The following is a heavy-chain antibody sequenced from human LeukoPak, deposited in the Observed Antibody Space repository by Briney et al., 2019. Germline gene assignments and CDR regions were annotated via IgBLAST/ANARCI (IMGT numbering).Heavy chain of an antibody. CDR3: VKEGTVTLDY. CDR2: ISISGDFI. Sequence: GGSLRLSCAASGFTFSSYNMKWVRQAPGRGLECVSSISISGDFIYYADSVEGRFTISRDKAKNSLYLQMNSLRAEDTAVYYCVKEGTVTLDYWGQGTLVTVSS. CDR1: GFTFSSYN. V-gene: IGHV3-21*01. J-gene: IGHJ4*02. D-gene: IGHD4-17*01.